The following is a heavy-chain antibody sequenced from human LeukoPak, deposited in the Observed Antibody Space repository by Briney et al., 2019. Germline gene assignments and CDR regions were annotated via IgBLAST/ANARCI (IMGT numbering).Heavy chain of an antibody. CDR2: IKQDGSEK. D-gene: IGHD2-21*02. J-gene: IGHJ6*02. Sequence: GGSLRLSCAASGFTFSSYWMSWVRQAPGKGLEWVANIKQDGSEKYYVDSVKGRFTISRDNAKNSLYLQMNSLRAEDTAVYYCAREIWVVTALYYYYYGMDVWGQGTTVTVSS. CDR1: GFTFSSYW. V-gene: IGHV3-7*01. CDR3: AREIWVVTALYYYYYGMDV.